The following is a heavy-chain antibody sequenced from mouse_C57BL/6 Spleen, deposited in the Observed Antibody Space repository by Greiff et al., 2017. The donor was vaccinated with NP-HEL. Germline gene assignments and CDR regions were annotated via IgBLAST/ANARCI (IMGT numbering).Heavy chain of an antibody. Sequence: QVQLQQPGAELVRPGTSVKLSCKASGYTFTSYWMHWVKQRPGQGLEWIGVIDPSDSYTNYNQKFKGKATLTVDTSSSTAYMQLSSLTSEDSAVYYCAGPTMITTRYFDVWGTGTTVTVSS. CDR2: IDPSDSYT. CDR1: GYTFTSYW. J-gene: IGHJ1*03. CDR3: AGPTMITTRYFDV. D-gene: IGHD2-4*01. V-gene: IGHV1-59*01.